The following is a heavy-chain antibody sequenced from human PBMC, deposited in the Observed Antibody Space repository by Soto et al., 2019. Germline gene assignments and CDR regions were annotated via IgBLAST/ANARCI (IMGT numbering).Heavy chain of an antibody. CDR3: ASAGGLGAVAADY. Sequence: QLQLQESGSGLVKPSQTLSLTCAVSCCSISSGGYSWSWIRQPPGKGLEWIGYIYHSGSTYYNPSLKSRVTISVDRSKNQFSLKLSSVTAADTAVYYCASAGGLGAVAADYWGQGTLVTVSS. CDR1: CCSISSGGYS. V-gene: IGHV4-30-2*01. J-gene: IGHJ4*02. CDR2: IYHSGST. D-gene: IGHD6-19*01.